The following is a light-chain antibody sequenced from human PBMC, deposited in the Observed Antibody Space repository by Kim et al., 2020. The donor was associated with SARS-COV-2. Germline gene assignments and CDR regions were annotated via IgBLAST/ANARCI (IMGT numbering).Light chain of an antibody. CDR2: DTS. CDR1: QRLRSDS. V-gene: IGKV3-20*01. J-gene: IGKJ2*01. CDR3: QHDVSEPAT. Sequence: EIVLTQSPGTLSSSPGERVTLSCRASQRLRSDSLAWYQQKPGRTPRLLIYDTSTRATGIPDRFSGSGSGTDFALTISRLESDDFAVYYCQHDVSEPATFGQGTKLEI.